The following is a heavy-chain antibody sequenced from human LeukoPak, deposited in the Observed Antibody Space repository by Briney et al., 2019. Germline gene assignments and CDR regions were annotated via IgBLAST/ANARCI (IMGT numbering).Heavy chain of an antibody. D-gene: IGHD1-1*01. CDR3: ANWNRFGY. J-gene: IGHJ4*02. CDR2: IRCDGSNK. Sequence: GGSLRLSCAASGFTFSSYGMHWVRQAPGKGLEWVAFIRCDGSNKYYADSVKGRFTISRDNSKNTLYLQMNSLRAEDTAVYYCANWNRFGYWGQGTLVTVSS. V-gene: IGHV3-30*02. CDR1: GFTFSSYG.